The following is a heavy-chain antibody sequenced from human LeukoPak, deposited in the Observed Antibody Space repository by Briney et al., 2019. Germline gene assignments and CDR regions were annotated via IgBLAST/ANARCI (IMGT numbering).Heavy chain of an antibody. Sequence: GASVKVSCKASGYTFTGYCMHWVRQAPGQGLEWMGRINPNSGGTNYAQKFQGRVTMTRDTSISTAYMELSRLRSDDTAVYYCARAKISSLLWFGGVLFDYWGQGTLVTVSS. D-gene: IGHD3-10*01. CDR1: GYTFTGYC. J-gene: IGHJ4*02. CDR3: ARAKISSLLWFGGVLFDY. V-gene: IGHV1-2*06. CDR2: INPNSGGT.